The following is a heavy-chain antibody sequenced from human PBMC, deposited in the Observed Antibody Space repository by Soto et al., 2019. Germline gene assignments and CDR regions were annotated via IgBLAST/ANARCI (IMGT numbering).Heavy chain of an antibody. J-gene: IGHJ3*02. CDR3: ARSDSSGWYSAFDI. CDR1: GGSISSSSYY. Sequence: SETLSLTCTVSGGSISSSSYYWGWIRQPPGKGLEWIGSIYYSGSTYYNPSLKSRVTISVDTSKNQFSLKLSSVTAADTAVYYCARSDSSGWYSAFDIWGQGTMVTVSS. V-gene: IGHV4-39*07. D-gene: IGHD6-19*01. CDR2: IYYSGST.